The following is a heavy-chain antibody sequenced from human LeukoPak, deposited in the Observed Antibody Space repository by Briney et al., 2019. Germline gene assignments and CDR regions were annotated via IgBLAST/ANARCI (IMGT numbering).Heavy chain of an antibody. J-gene: IGHJ5*02. D-gene: IGHD2-15*01. CDR1: GYTFTSYY. CDR3: ARVKLSLLRDNWFDP. Sequence: ASVKVSCKASGYTFTSYYMHWVRQTPGQGLEWMGIINPSGGSTTYAQKFQGRVTMTRDTSTSTVYMELSSLRSEDTAVHYCARVKLSLLRDNWFDPWGQGTLVTVSS. V-gene: IGHV1-46*01. CDR2: INPSGGST.